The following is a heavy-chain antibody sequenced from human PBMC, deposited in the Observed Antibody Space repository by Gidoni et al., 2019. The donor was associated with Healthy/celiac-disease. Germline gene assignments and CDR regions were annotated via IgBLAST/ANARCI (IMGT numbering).Heavy chain of an antibody. D-gene: IGHD3-22*01. CDR3: ARGPGTSYYYDSSGPDRGAFDY. Sequence: QVQLQESGPGLVKPSQTLSLTCTVSGVSIRSGSYYWSWTRQPAGKGLEWIGRLYTSGSTNYNPSLKSRVTMSVDTSKNQFSLKLSSVTAADTAVYYCARGPGTSYYYDSSGPDRGAFDYWGQGTLVTVSS. CDR2: LYTSGST. J-gene: IGHJ4*02. V-gene: IGHV4-61*02. CDR1: GVSIRSGSYY.